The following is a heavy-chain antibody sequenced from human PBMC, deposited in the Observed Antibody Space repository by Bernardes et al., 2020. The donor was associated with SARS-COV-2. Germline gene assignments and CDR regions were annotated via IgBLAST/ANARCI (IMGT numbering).Heavy chain of an antibody. V-gene: IGHV3-23*01. CDR2: ISGRGGST. Sequence: SLRLSCAASGFTFRSYAMSWVRQAPGQGLEWVSAISGRGGSTYYADSVKGRFTISRDNSKNTLYLQMNSLRAEDTAVYYCAKEGQYCSGGSGYPGRYYYYGMDVWGQGTTVTVSS. CDR3: AKEGQYCSGGSGYPGRYYYYGMDV. D-gene: IGHD2-15*01. CDR1: GFTFRSYA. J-gene: IGHJ6*02.